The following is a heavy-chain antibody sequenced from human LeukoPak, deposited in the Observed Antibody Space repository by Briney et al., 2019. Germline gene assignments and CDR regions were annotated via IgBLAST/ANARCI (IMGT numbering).Heavy chain of an antibody. D-gene: IGHD3-3*01. Sequence: SETLSLTCAVYGGSFSGYYWSWIRQPPGKGLEWIGEINHSGSTNYNPSLKSRVTISVDTSKNQFSLKLSSVTAADTAVYYCARGNYDFWSGYSDFDYWGQGTLVTVSS. J-gene: IGHJ4*02. CDR2: INHSGST. CDR3: ARGNYDFWSGYSDFDY. CDR1: GGSFSGYY. V-gene: IGHV4-34*01.